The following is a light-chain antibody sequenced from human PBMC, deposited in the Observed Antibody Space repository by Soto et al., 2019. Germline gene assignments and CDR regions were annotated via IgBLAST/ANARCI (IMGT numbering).Light chain of an antibody. Sequence: DIQMTQSPSSLSASVGDRVTITCRASQSISSYLNWYQQKPGKAPKFLIYAASSLQSGVPSRFSGSGSGTDFTLTISSLQPEDSATYYCQQSYRTHLTFGPGTKVDIK. CDR1: QSISSY. CDR2: AAS. J-gene: IGKJ3*01. V-gene: IGKV1-39*01. CDR3: QQSYRTHLT.